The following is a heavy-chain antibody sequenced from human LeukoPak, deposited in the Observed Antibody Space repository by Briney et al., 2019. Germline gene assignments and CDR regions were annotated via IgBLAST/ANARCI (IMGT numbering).Heavy chain of an antibody. V-gene: IGHV3-21*01. D-gene: IGHD1-1*01. J-gene: IGHJ5*02. CDR3: ARQDVAWNDVYWFDP. Sequence: GGSLRLSCAASGFTFSTYTMNWVRQGQGRGLERVSSISSSGNAINYADSLKGRFTISRDNANNSLYLQMSSLRAEDTAVYYCARQDVAWNDVYWFDPWGQGTLVTVSS. CDR1: GFTFSTYT. CDR2: ISSSGNAI.